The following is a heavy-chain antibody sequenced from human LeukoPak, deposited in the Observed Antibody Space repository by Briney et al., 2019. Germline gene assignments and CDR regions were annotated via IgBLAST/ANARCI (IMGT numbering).Heavy chain of an antibody. D-gene: IGHD3-16*01. V-gene: IGHV4-39*07. CDR3: ARDSMITFGGTHYMDV. CDR2: IYYSGST. Sequence: PSETLSLTCTVSGGSISSSSYYWGWIRQPPGKGLVWIGCIYYSGSTYYNPSLKSRVTVSVDTSKNQFSLKLSSVTAADTAVYYCARDSMITFGGTHYMDVWGKGTTVTVSS. J-gene: IGHJ6*03. CDR1: GGSISSSSYY.